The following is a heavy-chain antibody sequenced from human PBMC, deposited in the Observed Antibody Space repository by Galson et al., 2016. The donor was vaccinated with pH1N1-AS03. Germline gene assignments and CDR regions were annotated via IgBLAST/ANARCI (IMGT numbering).Heavy chain of an antibody. V-gene: IGHV1-3*01. CDR2: INAGNGNT. J-gene: IGHJ6*02. CDR1: GYTFTSYA. Sequence: SVKVSCKASGYTFTSYAMHWVRQAPGQRPEWVGWINAGNGNTKYSQKFQGRVTITRDTSASTAYMELSSLRSEDTAVYYCARDRGSGYDLFDYYYGMDVWGQGTTVTVSS. CDR3: ARDRGSGYDLFDYYYGMDV. D-gene: IGHD5-12*01.